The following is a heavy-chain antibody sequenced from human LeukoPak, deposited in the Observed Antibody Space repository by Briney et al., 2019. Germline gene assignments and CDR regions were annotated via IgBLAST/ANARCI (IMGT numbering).Heavy chain of an antibody. D-gene: IGHD3-16*02. CDR1: GFTFSSYV. CDR3: ARSSLSFDY. CDR2: IKEDGSEK. V-gene: IGHV3-7*01. Sequence: GGSLRLSCAASGFTFSSYVMSWVRQAPGKGLEWVANIKEDGSEKYYVDSVKGRFTISRDNAKNSLYLQMNSLRAEDTAVYYCARSSLSFDYWGQGTLVTVSS. J-gene: IGHJ4*02.